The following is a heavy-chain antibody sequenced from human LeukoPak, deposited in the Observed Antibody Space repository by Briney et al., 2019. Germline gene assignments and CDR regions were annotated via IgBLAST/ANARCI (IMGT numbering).Heavy chain of an antibody. D-gene: IGHD3-10*01. V-gene: IGHV3-48*02. CDR2: IRSSSSTI. CDR1: GFSFSDYS. J-gene: IGHJ4*02. CDR3: ARGLLGRGEGSFNY. Sequence: GGSLRLSCTASGFSFSDYSLNWVRQAPGKGLEWVSYIRSSSSTIRYADSVKGRFTISRDNAKNSLYLQMNSLRDEDTAVYYCARGLLGRGEGSFNYWGQGTLVIVSA.